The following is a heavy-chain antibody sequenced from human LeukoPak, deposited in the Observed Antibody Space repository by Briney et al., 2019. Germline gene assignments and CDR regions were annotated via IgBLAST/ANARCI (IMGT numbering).Heavy chain of an antibody. CDR3: AGGRWPGELFASTGY. CDR1: SGSISSDNYF. D-gene: IGHD3-10*01. Sequence: TSETLSLTCTVSSGSISSDNYFWSWIRQPPGKGLEWIGEINHSGSTNYNPSLKSRVTISVDTSKNQFSLKLSSVSAADMAVYYCAGGRWPGELFASTGYWGQGTLVTVSS. CDR2: INHSGST. J-gene: IGHJ4*02. V-gene: IGHV4-39*07.